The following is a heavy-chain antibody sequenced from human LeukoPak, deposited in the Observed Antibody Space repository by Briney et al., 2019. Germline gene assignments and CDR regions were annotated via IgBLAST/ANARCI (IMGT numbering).Heavy chain of an antibody. D-gene: IGHD1-26*01. J-gene: IGHJ4*02. Sequence: PGGSLRLSCAASGFTFSSYAMSWVRQAPGRGLEWVSLIYSGGNTYYADSVKGRFTISRDNSKKTLYLQMNSLRAEDTAVYYCAGSGGYYRFDYWGQGTLVTVSS. CDR2: IYSGGNT. V-gene: IGHV3-53*01. CDR3: AGSGGYYRFDY. CDR1: GFTFSSYA.